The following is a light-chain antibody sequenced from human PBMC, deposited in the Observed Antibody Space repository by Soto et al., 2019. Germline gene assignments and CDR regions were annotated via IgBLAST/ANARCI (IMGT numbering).Light chain of an antibody. J-gene: IGLJ2*01. V-gene: IGLV1-40*01. CDR3: QPYDSSLSGSYVV. CDR1: SSNIGAGYD. CDR2: GNS. Sequence: QSVLTQPPSVSGAPGQRVTISCTGSSSNIGAGYDVHWYQQLPGTAPKLLIYGNSNRPSGVPDRFSGSKSGTSASLAITGPQGEVEANYYCQPYDSSLSGSYVVFGGGTKLTAL.